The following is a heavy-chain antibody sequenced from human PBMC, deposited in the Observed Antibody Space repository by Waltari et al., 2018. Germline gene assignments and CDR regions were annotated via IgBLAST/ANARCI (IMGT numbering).Heavy chain of an antibody. CDR2: ISSDSTYM. Sequence: EVQLVESGGGLVKPGGSLRLSCAASRFTFHKYTMNWVRQAPGKGVEWVSSISSDSTYMYYGDSVKGRFTISRDNAKNSLYLQMNSLRAEDTAVYYCARDFQYVNGWYAYWGLGTLVTVSS. D-gene: IGHD6-19*01. V-gene: IGHV3-21*01. CDR3: ARDFQYVNGWYAY. J-gene: IGHJ4*02. CDR1: RFTFHKYT.